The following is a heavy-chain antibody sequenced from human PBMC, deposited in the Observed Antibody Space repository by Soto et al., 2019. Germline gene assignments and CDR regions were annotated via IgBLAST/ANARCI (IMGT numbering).Heavy chain of an antibody. V-gene: IGHV4-34*01. Sequence: QVQLQQWGAGLLKPSETLSLTCAVYGGSFSGYYWSWIRQPPGKGLEWIGEINHSGSTNYNPSLKSRVTISVDTSKNQFSLKLSSVTAADTAVYYCARGLGYALLTGYSPYYFDYWGQGTLVTVSS. J-gene: IGHJ4*02. CDR1: GGSFSGYY. D-gene: IGHD3-9*01. CDR3: ARGLGYALLTGYSPYYFDY. CDR2: INHSGST.